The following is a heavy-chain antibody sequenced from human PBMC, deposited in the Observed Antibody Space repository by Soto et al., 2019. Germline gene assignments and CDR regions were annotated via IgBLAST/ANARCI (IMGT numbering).Heavy chain of an antibody. CDR3: ARSPYMDV. J-gene: IGHJ6*03. CDR1: GRSFRGYY. Sequence: QVQLQQWGAGLLKPSETLSLTCAVYGRSFRGYYWSWIRQSPGKGLEWIGEINHSGSTNYNPSLKSRVTILIDAPKNQFYLKMSSVTAADTDVYYCARSPYMDVWGKGTTVIVSS. CDR2: INHSGST. V-gene: IGHV4-34*01.